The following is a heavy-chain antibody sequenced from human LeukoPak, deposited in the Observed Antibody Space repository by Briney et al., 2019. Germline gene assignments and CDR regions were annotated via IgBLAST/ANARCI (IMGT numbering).Heavy chain of an antibody. J-gene: IGHJ4*02. CDR3: ARERYCTSATCYVGVPFDS. CDR1: GFTFNTYY. Sequence: PGVSLRLSCAASGFTFNTYYMTWVRQAPGKGLEWVAGIKQDGSENYYMDSVKGRFTISRDNSRNSLYLQMNSLRAEDTAVYFCARERYCTSATCYVGVPFDSWGQGTLVTVSS. V-gene: IGHV3-7*01. CDR2: IKQDGSEN. D-gene: IGHD2-2*01.